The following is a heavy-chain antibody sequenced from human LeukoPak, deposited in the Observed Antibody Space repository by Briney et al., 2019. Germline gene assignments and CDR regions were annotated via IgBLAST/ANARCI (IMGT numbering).Heavy chain of an antibody. Sequence: GGSLRLSCAASGFTFSSYAMSWVRQAPGKGLEWVSAISGSGGSTYYADSVKGRFAISRDNSKNTLYLQMNSLRAEDTAVYYCATPAASRGWYWFHPWCQGPLVTVFS. V-gene: IGHV3-23*01. CDR1: GFTFSSYA. CDR2: ISGSGGST. CDR3: ATPAASRGWYWFHP. D-gene: IGHD6-13*01. J-gene: IGHJ5*02.